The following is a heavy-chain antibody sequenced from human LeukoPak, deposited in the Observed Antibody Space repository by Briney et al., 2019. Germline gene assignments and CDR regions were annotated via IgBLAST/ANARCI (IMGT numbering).Heavy chain of an antibody. CDR2: IKQDGSEK. CDR3: ARENIVVVTAIRDAFDI. J-gene: IGHJ3*02. V-gene: IGHV3-7*01. CDR1: GFTFSRYW. D-gene: IGHD2-21*02. Sequence: PGGSLRLSCAASGFTFSRYWMSWVRQAPGKGLEWVANIKQDGSEKYYVDSVKGRFTISRDNAKNSLCLQMNSLRDEDTAVYYCARENIVVVTAIRDAFDIWGQGTMVTVSS.